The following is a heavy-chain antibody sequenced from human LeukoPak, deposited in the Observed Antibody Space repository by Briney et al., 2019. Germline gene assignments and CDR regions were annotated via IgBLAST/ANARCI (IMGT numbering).Heavy chain of an antibody. V-gene: IGHV1-18*01. CDR1: GYTFTSYG. D-gene: IGHD3-16*02. CDR3: ARGPTLRLGELSLYEEDY. J-gene: IGHJ4*02. Sequence: GASVKVSCKASGYTFTSYGISWVRQAPGQGLEWMGWISAYNGNTNYAQKLQGRVTMTTDTSTSTAYMELRSLRSDDTAVYYCARGPTLRLGELSLYEEDYWGQGTLVTVSS. CDR2: ISAYNGNT.